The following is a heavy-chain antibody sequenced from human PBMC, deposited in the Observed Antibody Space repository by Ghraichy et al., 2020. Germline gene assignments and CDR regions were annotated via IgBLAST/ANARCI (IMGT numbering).Heavy chain of an antibody. CDR2: IIPIFGTA. D-gene: IGHD5-12*01. V-gene: IGHV1-69*13. Sequence: SVKVSCKASGGTFSSYAISWVRQAPGQGLEWMGGIIPIFGTANYAQKFQGRVTITADESTSTAYMELSSLRSEDTAVYYCATDIVATTTVIVWYYWGQGTLVTVSS. J-gene: IGHJ4*02. CDR1: GGTFSSYA. CDR3: ATDIVATTTVIVWYY.